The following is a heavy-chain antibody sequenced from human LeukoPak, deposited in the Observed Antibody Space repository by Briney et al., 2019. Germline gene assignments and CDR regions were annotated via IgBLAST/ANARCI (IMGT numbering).Heavy chain of an antibody. CDR1: GFTVSSNY. Sequence: GGSLRLSCAASGFTVSSNYMSWVRQAPGKGLERVSVIYSGGSTYYADSVKDRFTISRDNSKNTLYLQMNNPRAEDTAVYYCARRPGSDYYGMDVWGQGTTVTVSS. V-gene: IGHV3-66*01. CDR3: ARRPGSDYYGMDV. CDR2: IYSGGST. J-gene: IGHJ6*02. D-gene: IGHD1-14*01.